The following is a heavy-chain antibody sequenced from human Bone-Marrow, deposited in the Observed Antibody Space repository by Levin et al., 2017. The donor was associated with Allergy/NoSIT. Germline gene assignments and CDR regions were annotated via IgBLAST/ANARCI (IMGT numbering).Heavy chain of an antibody. Sequence: GGSLRLSCAASRFTFSDYYMSWIRQAPGKGLEWVAYISSGSSTIKYAESVKGRFTISRDNAKNSLYLQMNRLRAEDTAIYYCATVGPYYSGSATNDYYFDYWGQGTLVTVSS. CDR1: RFTFSDYY. J-gene: IGHJ4*02. CDR2: ISSGSSTI. V-gene: IGHV3-11*01. D-gene: IGHD3-10*01. CDR3: ATVGPYYSGSATNDYYFDY.